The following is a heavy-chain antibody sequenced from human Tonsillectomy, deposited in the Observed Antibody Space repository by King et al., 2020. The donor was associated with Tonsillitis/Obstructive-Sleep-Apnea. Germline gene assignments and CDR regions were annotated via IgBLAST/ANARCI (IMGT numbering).Heavy chain of an antibody. CDR3: ARGVVVRGVPNDWFDP. V-gene: IGHV3-48*03. D-gene: IGHD3-10*01. J-gene: IGHJ5*02. Sequence: VQLVESGGGLVQPGGSLRLSCAASGFTFSSHEMNWVRQAPGKGLEWVSHISGSGNSIHYADSVKGRFTISRDNAKNPLYLQMNSLRAEDTAVYYCARGVVVRGVPNDWFDPWGQGTLVTVSS. CDR1: GFTFSSHE. CDR2: ISGSGNSI.